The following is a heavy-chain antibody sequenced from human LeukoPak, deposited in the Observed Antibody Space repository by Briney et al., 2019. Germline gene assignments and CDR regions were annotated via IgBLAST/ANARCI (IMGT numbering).Heavy chain of an antibody. D-gene: IGHD3-10*01. CDR3: ARAAVYGSGSYYRWFDP. Sequence: SETLPLTCAVYGGSFSGYYWSWIRQPPGKGLEWIGEINHSGSTNYNPSLKSRVTISVDTSENQFSLKLSSVTAADTAVYYCARAAVYGSGSYYRWFDPWGQGTLVTVSS. CDR1: GGSFSGYY. V-gene: IGHV4-34*01. CDR2: INHSGST. J-gene: IGHJ5*02.